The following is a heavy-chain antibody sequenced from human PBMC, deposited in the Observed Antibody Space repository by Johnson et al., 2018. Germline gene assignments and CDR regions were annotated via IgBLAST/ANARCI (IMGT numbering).Heavy chain of an antibody. Sequence: VQLGQAGGGLVEPGGSLRLSCAASGFTFSDYYMSWIRQAQGKGLEWVSYISSSGSTIYYADSVKGRFTISRDNAKNSLYLQMNSLRAEDTAVYYCARDRVWSGYLENYYYYMDVWGKGTTVTVSS. J-gene: IGHJ6*03. CDR1: GFTFSDYY. CDR2: ISSSGSTI. CDR3: ARDRVWSGYLENYYYYMDV. D-gene: IGHD3-3*01. V-gene: IGHV3-11*04.